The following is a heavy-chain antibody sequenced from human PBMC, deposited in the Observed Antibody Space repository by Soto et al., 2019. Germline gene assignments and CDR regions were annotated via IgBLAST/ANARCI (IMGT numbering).Heavy chain of an antibody. D-gene: IGHD3-9*01. J-gene: IGHJ4*02. Sequence: SETLSLTCTVSSGTISSSNWWTWVRQPPGKGLEWIGEINQSGSPNYNPSLRSRVTISVDKSKNQFFLKLMSVSAADTAVYYCGRLEGLATISYYFDYWGQGALVTVSS. CDR3: GRLEGLATISYYFDY. V-gene: IGHV4-4*02. CDR1: SGTISSSNW. CDR2: INQSGSP.